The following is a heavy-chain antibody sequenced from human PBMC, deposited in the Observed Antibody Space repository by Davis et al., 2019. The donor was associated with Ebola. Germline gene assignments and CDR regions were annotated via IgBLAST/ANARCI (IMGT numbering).Heavy chain of an antibody. CDR1: GFTFSSYS. Sequence: PGGSLRLSCAASGFTFSSYSMNWVRQAPGKGLEWVSSISSSSSYIYYADSVKGRFTISRDNAKNSLYLQMNSLSAEDTAVYYCARDEYSSSSYFDYWGQGTLVTVSS. D-gene: IGHD6-6*01. J-gene: IGHJ4*02. CDR2: ISSSSSYI. CDR3: ARDEYSSSSYFDY. V-gene: IGHV3-21*01.